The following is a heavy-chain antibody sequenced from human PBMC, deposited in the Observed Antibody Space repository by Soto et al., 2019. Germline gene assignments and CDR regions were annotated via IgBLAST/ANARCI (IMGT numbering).Heavy chain of an antibody. Sequence: EVQLLESGGGLVQPGGSLRLSCAASGFSVSSYAMTWVRQAPGKGLDWVSSISGSGGGTNYADSVKGRFTISRDNSKNTLFLQMNSLRAEDTAVYYCEKGIRLQFDYFDYWGQGILVTVSS. CDR1: GFSVSSYA. CDR2: ISGSGGGT. J-gene: IGHJ4*02. CDR3: EKGIRLQFDYFDY. D-gene: IGHD4-4*01. V-gene: IGHV3-23*01.